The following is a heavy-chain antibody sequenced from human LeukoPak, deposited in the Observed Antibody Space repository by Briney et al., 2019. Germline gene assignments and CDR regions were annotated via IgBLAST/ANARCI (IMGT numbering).Heavy chain of an antibody. CDR1: GSTFSSYS. D-gene: IGHD2-8*01. Sequence: GGSLRLSCAASGSTFSSYSMNWVRQAPGKGLEWVANIKQDGSEKYYVDSVKGRFTISRDNAKSSLYLQMNSLRVEDTAVYYCTRGVTIVPDYWGQGTLVTVSS. V-gene: IGHV3-7*01. CDR3: TRGVTIVPDY. J-gene: IGHJ4*02. CDR2: IKQDGSEK.